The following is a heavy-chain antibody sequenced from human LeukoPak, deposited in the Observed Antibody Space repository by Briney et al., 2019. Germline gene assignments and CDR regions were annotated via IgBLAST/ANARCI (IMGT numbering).Heavy chain of an antibody. CDR1: GFTFSSYG. CDR3: AKGWTGGY. D-gene: IGHD2-15*01. V-gene: IGHV3-30*18. J-gene: IGHJ4*02. Sequence: GRSLRLSCAASGFTFSSYGMHWVRQAPGKGLEWVAVISYDGSNKYYADSVKGRFTISRDNSKNTLYLQMNSLRAEDTAVYYCAKGWTGGYWGQGTLVTVSS. CDR2: ISYDGSNK.